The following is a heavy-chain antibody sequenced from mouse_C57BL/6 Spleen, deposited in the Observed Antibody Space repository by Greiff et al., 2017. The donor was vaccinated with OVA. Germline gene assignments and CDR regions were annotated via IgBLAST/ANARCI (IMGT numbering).Heavy chain of an antibody. V-gene: IGHV1-64*01. CDR2: IHPNSGST. CDR3: ARGYDYGGGFAY. CDR1: GYTFTSYW. Sequence: QVQLQQPGAELVKPGASVKLSCKASGYTFTSYWMHWVKQRPGQGLEWIGMIHPNSGSTNYNEKFKSKATLTVDKSSSTAYMQLSSLTSEDSAVYFGARGYDYGGGFAYWGQGTLVTVSA. D-gene: IGHD2-4*01. J-gene: IGHJ3*01.